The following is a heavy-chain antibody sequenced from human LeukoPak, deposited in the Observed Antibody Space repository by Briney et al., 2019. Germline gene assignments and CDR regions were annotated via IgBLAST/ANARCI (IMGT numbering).Heavy chain of an antibody. V-gene: IGHV1-69*13. Sequence: GASVKVSCKAPGGTFSNHAVSWVRQAPGQGLEWMGGIIPIFGTANYAQKFQGRVTITADGSTSTAYMELSSLRSENTAVYYCARAHRQLERLGRYYFDYWGQGTLVTVSS. D-gene: IGHD1-1*01. CDR3: ARAHRQLERLGRYYFDY. CDR2: IIPIFGTA. CDR1: GGTFSNHA. J-gene: IGHJ4*02.